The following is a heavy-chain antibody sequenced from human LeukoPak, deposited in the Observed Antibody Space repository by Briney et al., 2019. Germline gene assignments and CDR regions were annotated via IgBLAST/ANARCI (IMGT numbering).Heavy chain of an antibody. CDR1: GYTFTNYA. V-gene: IGHV1-3*03. CDR3: ARGRGTGGSDRDFYYYYYMDV. CDR2: INTANGHT. J-gene: IGHJ6*03. Sequence: GAAVKVSCKASGYTFTNYAIHWVRQAPGHRLEWMGWINTANGHTKYSQKFQDRVTITTDTSASTAYMELRSLRSEDMAIYFCARGRGTGGSDRDFYYYYYMDVWGKGTTVTVSS. D-gene: IGHD2-8*02.